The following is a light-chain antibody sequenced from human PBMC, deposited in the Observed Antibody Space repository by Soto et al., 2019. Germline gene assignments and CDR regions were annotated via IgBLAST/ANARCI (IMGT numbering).Light chain of an antibody. CDR1: QTISSW. Sequence: DIQMTQSPSTLSASVGDRVTSTCRASQTISSWLAWYHRKPWKAXELLSYDSCTLESGVPSRFSGSGSGTEFSLTISSLXPDDFATYYCQQYDTYSTFAQGTKVDIK. CDR3: QQYDTYST. CDR2: DSC. J-gene: IGKJ1*01. V-gene: IGKV1-5*01.